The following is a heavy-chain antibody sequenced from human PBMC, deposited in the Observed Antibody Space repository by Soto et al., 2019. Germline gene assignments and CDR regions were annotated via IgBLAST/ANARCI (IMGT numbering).Heavy chain of an antibody. CDR2: ISAYSDNA. V-gene: IGHV1-18*01. CDR1: GYSFSNYG. D-gene: IGHD1-1*01. Sequence: QAQLVQSGAEVKKPGASVKVSCKAYGYSFSNYGISWVRQAPGQGLEWMGWISAYSDNAHYSQKVRCRVSMTTDTSTRTVYMALRSLRSDDTAVYYCARDGVTGGTGPADYWGQGTLVTVSS. J-gene: IGHJ4*02. CDR3: ARDGVTGGTGPADY.